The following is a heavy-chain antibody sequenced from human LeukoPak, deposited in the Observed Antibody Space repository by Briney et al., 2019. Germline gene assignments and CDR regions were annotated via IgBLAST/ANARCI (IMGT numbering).Heavy chain of an antibody. Sequence: GGSLRLSCAASGFTFSIYCMSWVRQAPGKGLEWVANIKKDGSEKYYVDSVKGRFTISRDNAKNSLYLQMNSLRAEDTAVYYCARDLAYYYASGTSYWGQGTLVTVSS. CDR1: GFTFSIYC. V-gene: IGHV3-7*01. J-gene: IGHJ4*02. D-gene: IGHD3-10*01. CDR2: IKKDGSEK. CDR3: ARDLAYYYASGTSY.